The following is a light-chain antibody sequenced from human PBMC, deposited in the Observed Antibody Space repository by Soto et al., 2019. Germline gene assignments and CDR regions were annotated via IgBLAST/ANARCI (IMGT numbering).Light chain of an antibody. CDR3: HSYDPTLNVV. V-gene: IGLV1-40*01. CDR1: NSNVGGGYD. Sequence: QSVLTQPPSVSGAPGQTVTISCTGSNSNVGGGYDVHWYQQLPGSAPKLLIYANNNRPSGVPDRFSGSKSGTSASLAITGLQAEDEADYYCHSYDPTLNVVFGGGTKLTV. J-gene: IGLJ2*01. CDR2: ANN.